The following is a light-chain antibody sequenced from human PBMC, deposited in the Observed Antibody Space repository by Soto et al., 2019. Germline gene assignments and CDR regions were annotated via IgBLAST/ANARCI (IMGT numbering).Light chain of an antibody. CDR2: ETS. CDR1: ENINNW. CDR3: QPASSYPLT. Sequence: DIQMTQSPSSVSASVGDRVTITCRASENINNWLDWYQQTPGKAPKLLIYETSTLQSGVPPRFSGSRSGADFTLTISSLQPEDFATYYCQPASSYPLTFGGGTRVE. V-gene: IGKV1-12*01. J-gene: IGKJ4*01.